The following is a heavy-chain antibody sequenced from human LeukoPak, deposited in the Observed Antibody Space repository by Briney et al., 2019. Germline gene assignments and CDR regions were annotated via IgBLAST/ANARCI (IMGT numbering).Heavy chain of an antibody. D-gene: IGHD2-21*02. V-gene: IGHV3-33*06. Sequence: PGRSLRLSCAASGFTFSSYGLHWVRQAPGKGLEWVAVIWYDGSNKYYADSVKGRFTISRDNSKNTLYLQMNSLRAEDTAVYYCAKESRDCAPWYFDLWGRGTLVTVSS. CDR3: AKESRDCAPWYFDL. CDR2: IWYDGSNK. J-gene: IGHJ2*01. CDR1: GFTFSSYG.